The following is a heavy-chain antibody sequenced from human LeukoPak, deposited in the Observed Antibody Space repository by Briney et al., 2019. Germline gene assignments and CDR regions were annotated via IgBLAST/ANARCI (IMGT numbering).Heavy chain of an antibody. CDR1: GGSISSGGYY. CDR3: ARDMGAPDYGSYSVDY. V-gene: IGHV4-61*08. CDR2: IHYSGSA. Sequence: SETLSLTCTVSGGSISSGGYYWSWIRQPPGRGLEWIAYIHYSGSAAYNPSLKSRVTISRDMSTNQFSLKMTSVTAADTAVYFCARDMGAPDYGSYSVDYWGQGTLVTVSS. D-gene: IGHD4-23*01. J-gene: IGHJ4*02.